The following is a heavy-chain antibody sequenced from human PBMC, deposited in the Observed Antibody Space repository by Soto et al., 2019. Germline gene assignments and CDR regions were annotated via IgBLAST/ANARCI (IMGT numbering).Heavy chain of an antibody. Sequence: QVQLVQSGAEVKKPGSSVTVSCKASGGTFSSYAISWVRQAPGQGLAWLGRIIPFIGTANYAQKFQGIVTITADESTSTAYMELTSLRSEDTAVYYGARGVMTTFPASYDYGMDVWGQGTTVTVSS. V-gene: IGHV1-69*18. D-gene: IGHD4-4*01. CDR3: ARGVMTTFPASYDYGMDV. J-gene: IGHJ6*02. CDR2: IIPFIGTA. CDR1: GGTFSSYA.